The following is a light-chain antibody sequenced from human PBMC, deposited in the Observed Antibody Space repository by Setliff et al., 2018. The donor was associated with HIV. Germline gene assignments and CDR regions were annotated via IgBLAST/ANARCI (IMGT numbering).Light chain of an antibody. V-gene: IGLV2-14*01. CDR3: SSYKTGNTLV. CDR1: SSDIGVSNY. J-gene: IGLJ3*02. Sequence: QSVLTQPASVSGSPGQSITISCTGTSSDIGVSNYASWYQQHPGRAPKLMIYEVSNRPSGVSDRFSGSKSGNTASLTISGLQAEDEADYYCSSYKTGNTLVFGGGTK. CDR2: EVS.